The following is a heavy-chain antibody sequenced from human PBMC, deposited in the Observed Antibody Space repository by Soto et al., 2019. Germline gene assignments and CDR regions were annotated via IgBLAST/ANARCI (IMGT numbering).Heavy chain of an antibody. CDR2: ISGYNGNT. V-gene: IGHV1-18*01. CDR1: GYTFRSYG. D-gene: IGHD4-4*01. Sequence: GASVKVSCKASGYTFRSYGISWVRQAPGQGLEWMGWISGYNGNTHYSQKFQGKVTMTTDTSTSTAYTELRNLRSDDTAVYYCAKADSNYAGRFSYYYMDVWGTGTMVTVSS. CDR3: AKADSNYAGRFSYYYMDV. J-gene: IGHJ6*03.